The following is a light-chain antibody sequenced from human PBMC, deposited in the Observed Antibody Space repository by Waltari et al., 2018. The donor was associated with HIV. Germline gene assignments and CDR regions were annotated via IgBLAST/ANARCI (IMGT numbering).Light chain of an antibody. CDR3: GTWDSSLSAGV. V-gene: IGLV1-51*01. CDR2: DNN. CDR1: SSKIGNNY. Sequence: QSVLPQPPSVSAAPGQKVTIPCSGSSSKIGNNYVSWYQQLPGTAPKLLIYDNNKRPSGIPDRFSGSKSGTSATLGITGLQTGDEADYYCGTWDSSLSAGVFGGGTKLTVL. J-gene: IGLJ3*02.